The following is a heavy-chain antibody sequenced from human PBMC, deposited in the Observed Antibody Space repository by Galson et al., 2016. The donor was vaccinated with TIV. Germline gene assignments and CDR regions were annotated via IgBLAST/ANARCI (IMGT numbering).Heavy chain of an antibody. CDR2: LSLSGTYT. Sequence: SLRLSCAASGYSFRNYVMSWVRLAPGKGLEWVSSLSLSGTYTYYADSVKGRFTISRDNSKNTLYLRMDSLRIEDTAVYYCARDGHGFWSGGANTLDFWGQGTLVTVSS. CDR3: ARDGHGFWSGGANTLDF. CDR1: GYSFRNYV. J-gene: IGHJ4*02. D-gene: IGHD3-3*01. V-gene: IGHV3-23*01.